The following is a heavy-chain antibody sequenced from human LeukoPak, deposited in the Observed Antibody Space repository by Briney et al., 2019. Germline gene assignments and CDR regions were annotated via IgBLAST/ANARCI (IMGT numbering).Heavy chain of an antibody. CDR1: GFTVSSYW. V-gene: IGHV3-74*01. CDR2: IRRDGTT. D-gene: IGHD2-15*01. Sequence: GGSLRLSCAASGFTVSSYWIQWVRQAPGKGLVWVSLIRRDGTTSFAASVQGRFTISRDNARNTLYLQMNSLAAEDTAVYYCARDAGQATPFDYWGPGTLVTVSS. J-gene: IGHJ4*02. CDR3: ARDAGQATPFDY.